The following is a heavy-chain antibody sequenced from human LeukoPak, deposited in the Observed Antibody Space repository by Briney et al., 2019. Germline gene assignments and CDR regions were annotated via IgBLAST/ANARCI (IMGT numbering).Heavy chain of an antibody. CDR3: ATWDYYYGSGSYPSPFDY. D-gene: IGHD3-10*01. CDR1: GYSISSGYY. Sequence: PSETLSLTCTVSGYSISSGYYWGWIRRPPGKGLEWIGSIYHSGSTYYNPSLKSRVTISVGKSKNQFSLKLSSVTAADTAVYYCATWDYYYGSGSYPSPFDYWGQGTLVTVSS. V-gene: IGHV4-38-2*02. CDR2: IYHSGST. J-gene: IGHJ4*02.